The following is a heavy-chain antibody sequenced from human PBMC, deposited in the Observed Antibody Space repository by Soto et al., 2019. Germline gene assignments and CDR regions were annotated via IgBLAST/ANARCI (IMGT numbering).Heavy chain of an antibody. V-gene: IGHV1-18*01. D-gene: IGHD2-2*01. CDR3: ARDLAVGWFDP. Sequence: QVQLVQSGAEVKKPGASVKVSCKTSGYTFTSYSISWVRQAPGQGLEWMGWINVYNGNKKYAPNLQGRVIVTTDTLTTTVDMKLTSLRSDETAVYYCARDLAVGWFDPWGQGTLVTVSS. CDR1: GYTFTSYS. CDR2: INVYNGNK. J-gene: IGHJ5*02.